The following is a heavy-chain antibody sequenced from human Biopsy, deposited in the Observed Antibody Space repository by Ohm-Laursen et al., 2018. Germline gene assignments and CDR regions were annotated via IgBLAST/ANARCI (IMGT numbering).Heavy chain of an antibody. Sequence: SVKVSCKASGYSFSTYDVNWVRQARGQGLEWMGWMIPSSGKTGYAQRFQGRVTLTMNTSISTAYMELSGLRSEDTAVYFCAKGYSRRVSIFEASIYWFDTWGQGTLVTVSS. J-gene: IGHJ5*02. CDR2: MIPSSGKT. V-gene: IGHV1-8*01. CDR1: GYSFSTYD. CDR3: AKGYSRRVSIFEASIYWFDT. D-gene: IGHD6-6*01.